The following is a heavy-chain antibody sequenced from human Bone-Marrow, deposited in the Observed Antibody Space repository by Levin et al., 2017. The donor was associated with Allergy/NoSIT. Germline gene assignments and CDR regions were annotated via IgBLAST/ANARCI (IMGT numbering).Heavy chain of an antibody. V-gene: IGHV3-48*02. CDR1: GFTFSTYS. Sequence: PGGSLRLSCAASGFTFSTYSMNWVRQAPGKGLEWVSYISSTGGTKYYADSVKGRFTISRDNAKNSLSLQMNSLRDEDTAVYYCARVVGFYGDYRDVWGKGTTVTVSS. CDR2: ISSTGGTK. D-gene: IGHD4-17*01. J-gene: IGHJ6*04. CDR3: ARVVGFYGDYRDV.